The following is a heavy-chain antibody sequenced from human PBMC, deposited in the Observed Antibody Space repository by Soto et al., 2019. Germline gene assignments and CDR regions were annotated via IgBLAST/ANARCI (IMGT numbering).Heavy chain of an antibody. Sequence: SQTLSLTCAISGDSVSSNSAACNWIRQSPSRGLEWLGRTYYRSKWYNDYAVSVKSRITINPDTSKNQFSLQLNSVTPEDTAVFFCERELGYFDCLLFEGMDVWGQGTTVTVSS. D-gene: IGHD3-9*01. CDR3: ERELGYFDCLLFEGMDV. CDR2: TYYRSKWYN. V-gene: IGHV6-1*01. CDR1: GDSVSSNSAA. J-gene: IGHJ6*02.